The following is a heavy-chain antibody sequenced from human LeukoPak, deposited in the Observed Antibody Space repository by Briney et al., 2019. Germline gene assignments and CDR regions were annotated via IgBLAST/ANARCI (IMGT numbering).Heavy chain of an antibody. V-gene: IGHV3-53*01. D-gene: IGHD2-8*01. CDR2: IYSGGST. CDR3: ARDPGLMDVRGAFDI. Sequence: PGGSLTLSCAAPGFTVSSNYMSWVRQAPGKGLEWGSVIYSGGSTYYADSVKGRFTISRDNSKNTLYLQMNSLRAEDTAVYYCARDPGLMDVRGAFDIWGQGTMVTVSS. J-gene: IGHJ3*02. CDR1: GFTVSSNY.